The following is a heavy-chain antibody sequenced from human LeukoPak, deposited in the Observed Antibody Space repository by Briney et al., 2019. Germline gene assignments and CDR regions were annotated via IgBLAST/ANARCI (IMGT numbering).Heavy chain of an antibody. Sequence: GGSLRLSCAASGFTFSNVWMSWVRQAPGEGLEWVGRIKSKTDGGTTDYAAPVKGRSTISRDDSKNTLFLQMNGLKIEDTAVYYCTTVSREDSSSDYWGQGTLVTVSS. V-gene: IGHV3-15*01. CDR2: IKSKTDGGTT. J-gene: IGHJ4*02. D-gene: IGHD6-13*01. CDR3: TTVSREDSSSDY. CDR1: GFTFSNVW.